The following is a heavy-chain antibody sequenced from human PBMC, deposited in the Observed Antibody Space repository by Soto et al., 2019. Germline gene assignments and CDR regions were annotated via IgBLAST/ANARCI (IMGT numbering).Heavy chain of an antibody. Sequence: QVQLVQSGAEVKKPGSSVKVSCTAAGGTLINYAISWVRQAPGQGLEWMGGVIPIFGTSNYAQKFQGRVTITAYKSTSTAYMELSSLRSEDTAIYYCARDSGRRNKHVIAWTDYHYGFEVWGHGTTVAVSS. D-gene: IGHD2-21*01. J-gene: IGHJ6*02. CDR1: GGTLINYA. V-gene: IGHV1-69*06. CDR3: ARDSGRRNKHVIAWTDYHYGFEV. CDR2: VIPIFGTS.